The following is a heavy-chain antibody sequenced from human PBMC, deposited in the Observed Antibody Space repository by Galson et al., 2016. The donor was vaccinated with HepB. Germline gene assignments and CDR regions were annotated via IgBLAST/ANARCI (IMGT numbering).Heavy chain of an antibody. CDR2: ISAYNGDT. V-gene: IGHV1-18*04. J-gene: IGHJ4*02. D-gene: IGHD3-3*01. CDR1: GYTFTTYG. CDR3: ARDRPTIFGVQPPFDY. Sequence: SVKVSCKASGYTFTTYGVSWVRQAPGQGLAWMGWISAYNGDTNYAHEVQGRVTMTTDTSTSTAYMELRSLRSDDPAIYYYARDRPTIFGVQPPFDYWGQGTLVTVSS.